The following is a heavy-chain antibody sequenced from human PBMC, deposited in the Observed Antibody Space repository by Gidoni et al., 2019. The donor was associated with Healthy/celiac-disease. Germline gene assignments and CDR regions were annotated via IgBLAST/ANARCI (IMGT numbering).Heavy chain of an antibody. Sequence: QVQLVQSGAEVKKPGSSVKFSCKASGGTFSSYALSWVRQAPGQGLEWMGGIIPIVGTANYAQKFQGRVTITAYESTSKAYMELSSLRSEDTAMYYCARGRGTVTTAAIDYWGQGTLVTVSS. V-gene: IGHV1-69*01. D-gene: IGHD4-17*01. CDR3: ARGRGTVTTAAIDY. CDR2: IIPIVGTA. J-gene: IGHJ4*02. CDR1: GGTFSSYA.